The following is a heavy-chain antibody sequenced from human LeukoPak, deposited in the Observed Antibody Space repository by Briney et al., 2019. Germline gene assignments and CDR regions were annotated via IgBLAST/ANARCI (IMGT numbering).Heavy chain of an antibody. J-gene: IGHJ3*02. V-gene: IGHV3-7*01. Sequence: PGGSLRLSCAASGFTFSSYWMSWVRQAPGKGLEWVANIKQDGSEKYYVDSVKGRFTISRDNAKNSLYLQMSSLRAEDTAVYYCARDSFDWSPHDAFDIWGQGTMVTVSS. CDR1: GFTFSSYW. D-gene: IGHD3-9*01. CDR3: ARDSFDWSPHDAFDI. CDR2: IKQDGSEK.